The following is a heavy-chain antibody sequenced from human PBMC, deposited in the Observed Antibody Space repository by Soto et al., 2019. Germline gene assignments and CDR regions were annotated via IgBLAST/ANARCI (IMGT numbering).Heavy chain of an antibody. J-gene: IGHJ4*02. V-gene: IGHV1-18*01. CDR2: IRAYNTNT. CDR3: ARDTPPTDY. Sequence: QVQLVQSGAEVKKPGASVKVSCKTSGYTFTSYHISWVRQAPGQGLEWMGWIRAYNTNTNYAQKFQCRVTMTTDTLTSTAYMELRSLRSDDTAVYYCARDTPPTDYWGQGTLVTVSS. CDR1: GYTFTSYH.